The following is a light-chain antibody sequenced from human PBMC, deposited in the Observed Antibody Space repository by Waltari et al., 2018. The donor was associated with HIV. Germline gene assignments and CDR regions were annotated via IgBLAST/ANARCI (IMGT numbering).Light chain of an antibody. CDR1: QSVSSN. CDR2: GAS. V-gene: IGKV3-15*01. Sequence: ERVMTQSPATLSVSPGERATLSCRASQSVSSNLAWYQQTPGQAPRLLIYGASTRATGIPARFSGSGYGTDFTLTIGSLQSEDFAVYYCQQYNNWPLTFGGGTTVEIK. CDR3: QQYNNWPLT. J-gene: IGKJ4*01.